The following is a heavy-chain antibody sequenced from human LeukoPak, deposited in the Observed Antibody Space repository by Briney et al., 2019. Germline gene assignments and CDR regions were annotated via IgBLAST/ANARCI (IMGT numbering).Heavy chain of an antibody. CDR1: GFTFSRYA. D-gene: IGHD4-23*01. Sequence: GGSLRLSCAVSGFTFSRYAMHWVRQAPGKGLEYVSAISPNGVSTYYAHSVQGRFTISRDNSKNTLYLQMNSLRAEDTAVYYCAKDPTHGGNSGVVGDYYFDYWGQGTLVTVSS. V-gene: IGHV3-64*01. J-gene: IGHJ4*02. CDR3: AKDPTHGGNSGVVGDYYFDY. CDR2: ISPNGVST.